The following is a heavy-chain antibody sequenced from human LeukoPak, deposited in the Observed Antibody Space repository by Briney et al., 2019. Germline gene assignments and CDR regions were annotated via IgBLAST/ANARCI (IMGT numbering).Heavy chain of an antibody. CDR1: GFTFSNYW. V-gene: IGHV3-48*04. Sequence: QTGGSLRLSCAASGFTFSNYWMNWVRQAPGKGLEWVSYISSSGSTIYYADSVKGRFTISRDNAKNSLYLQMNSLRAEDTAVYYCATRRDGYLSNFDYWGQGTLVTVSS. D-gene: IGHD5-24*01. CDR2: ISSSGSTI. J-gene: IGHJ4*02. CDR3: ATRRDGYLSNFDY.